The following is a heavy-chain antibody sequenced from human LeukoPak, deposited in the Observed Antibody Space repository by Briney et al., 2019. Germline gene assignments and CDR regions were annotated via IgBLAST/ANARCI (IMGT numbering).Heavy chain of an antibody. V-gene: IGHV3-48*03. CDR3: ARDFWIAAAGTGEIDY. Sequence: PGGSLRLSCAASGFTFSSYEMNWVRQAPGKGLEWVSYISSSGGTIYYADSVKGRFTISRDNAKNSLYLQMNSLRAEDTAVYYCARDFWIAAAGTGEIDYWGQGTLVTVSS. J-gene: IGHJ4*02. CDR2: ISSSGGTI. D-gene: IGHD6-13*01. CDR1: GFTFSSYE.